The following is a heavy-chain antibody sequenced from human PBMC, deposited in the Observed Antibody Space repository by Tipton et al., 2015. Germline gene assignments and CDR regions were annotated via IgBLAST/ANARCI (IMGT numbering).Heavy chain of an antibody. CDR2: VYNTGTT. CDR3: ARDLEHGMDV. J-gene: IGHJ6*02. V-gene: IGHV4-38-2*02. CDR1: GPSISSGYQ. Sequence: GLVKPSETLSLNCDVSGPSISSGYQWGWIRQPPGKGLEWIGNVYNTGTTYHNPSLKSRVTISVSTSKNQFSLRLSSVTAADTAVYYCARDLEHGMDVWGQGTTVTVSS. D-gene: IGHD3-3*01.